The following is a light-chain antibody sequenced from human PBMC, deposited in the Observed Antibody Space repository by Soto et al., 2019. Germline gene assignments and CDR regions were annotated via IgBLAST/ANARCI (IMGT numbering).Light chain of an antibody. CDR2: LNSDGSH. Sequence: QLVLTQSPSASASLGASVKLTCTLSSGHSSYAIAWHQQQPEKGPRYLMKLNSDGSHSKGDGIPDRFSGSSSGAERYLPIASLQSEEEADYYCQTWGAGVFGTGPKLTVL. CDR3: QTWGAGV. J-gene: IGLJ1*01. V-gene: IGLV4-69*01. CDR1: SGHSSYA.